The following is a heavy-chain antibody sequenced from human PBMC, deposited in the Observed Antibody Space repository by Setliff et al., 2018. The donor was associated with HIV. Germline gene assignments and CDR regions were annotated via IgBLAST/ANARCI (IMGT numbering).Heavy chain of an antibody. Sequence: SETLSLTCTVSGSSISSNYYWAWIRQAPGKGLEWIGCIDASANTYYIPSLKSRATISIDTSKNQLSLKLRSVTAADTAVYYCARLAITIFDDGDLWGQGTLVTVSS. J-gene: IGHJ5*02. CDR3: ARLAITIFDDGDL. V-gene: IGHV4-38-2*02. CDR1: GSSISSNYY. D-gene: IGHD3-3*01. CDR2: IDASANT.